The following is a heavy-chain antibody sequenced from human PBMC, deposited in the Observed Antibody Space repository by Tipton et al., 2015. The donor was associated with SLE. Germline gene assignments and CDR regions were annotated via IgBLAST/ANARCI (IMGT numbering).Heavy chain of an antibody. Sequence: QSGPEVKKPGASVKVSCKASGYTFTSYGISWVRQAPGQGLEWMGWISAYNGNTNYAQKLQGRVTMTTDTSTSTAYMELRSLRSDDTAVYYCARDRYYYDTTGWYFDLWGRGTLVTVSS. CDR3: ARDRYYYDTTGWYFDL. V-gene: IGHV1-18*01. CDR2: ISAYNGNT. CDR1: GYTFTSYG. J-gene: IGHJ2*01. D-gene: IGHD3-22*01.